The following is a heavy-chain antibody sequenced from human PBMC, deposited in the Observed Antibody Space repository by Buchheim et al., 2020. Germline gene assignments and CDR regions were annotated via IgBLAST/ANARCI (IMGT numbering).Heavy chain of an antibody. CDR3: ARGFDSSGYYSGLQCDY. Sequence: QVQLQQWGAGLLKPSETLSLTCAVYGGSFSGYYWSWIRQPPGKGLEWIGEINHSGSTNYNPSLKSRVTISVDTSKNQFSLKLSSVTAADTAVYYWARGFDSSGYYSGLQCDYWGQGTL. CDR1: GGSFSGYY. J-gene: IGHJ4*02. CDR2: INHSGST. V-gene: IGHV4-34*01. D-gene: IGHD3-22*01.